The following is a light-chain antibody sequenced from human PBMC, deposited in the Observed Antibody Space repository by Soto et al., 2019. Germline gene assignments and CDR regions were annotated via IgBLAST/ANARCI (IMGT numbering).Light chain of an antibody. CDR3: SSYTSSSTLVV. Sequence: QSALTQPASVSGSPGQSITISCTGTSSDVGGYSFVSWYHQHPGKAPKLLIYDVSNRPSGVSNRFSGAKSGNTAYLTISGLQAEDEADYYCSSYTSSSTLVVFGGGTKLTVL. J-gene: IGLJ2*01. CDR2: DVS. V-gene: IGLV2-14*01. CDR1: SSDVGGYSF.